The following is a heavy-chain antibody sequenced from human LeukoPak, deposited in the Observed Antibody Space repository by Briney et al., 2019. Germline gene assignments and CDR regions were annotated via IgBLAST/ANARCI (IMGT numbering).Heavy chain of an antibody. CDR1: GGSISSYY. CDR2: IYYSGST. J-gene: IGHJ6*03. D-gene: IGHD2-2*01. Sequence: PSETLSLTCTVSGGSISSYYWSWIRQPPGKGLEWIGYIYYSGSTNYNPSLKSRVTISVDTSKNQFSLKLSSVTAADTAVYYCARVVDYYYYYYMDVWGKGTTVTVSS. V-gene: IGHV4-59*01. CDR3: ARVVDYYYYYYMDV.